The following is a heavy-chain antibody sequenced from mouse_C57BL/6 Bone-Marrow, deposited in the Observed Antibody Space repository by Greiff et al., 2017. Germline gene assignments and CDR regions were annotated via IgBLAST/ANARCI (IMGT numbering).Heavy chain of an antibody. Sequence: VQGVESGAELVKPGASVKMSCKASGYTFTTYPIEWMKQNPGKSLEWIGNFHPYNDDTKYNEKFKGKATLTVEKSSSTVYLELSRLTSDDSAVYYCARCGNYGGYYFDYWGQGTTLTVSS. D-gene: IGHD2-1*01. CDR3: ARCGNYGGYYFDY. CDR2: FHPYNDDT. CDR1: GYTFTTYP. V-gene: IGHV1-47*01. J-gene: IGHJ2*01.